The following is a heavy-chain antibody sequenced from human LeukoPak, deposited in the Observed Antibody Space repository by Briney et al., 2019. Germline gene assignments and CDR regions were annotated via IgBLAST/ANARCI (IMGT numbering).Heavy chain of an antibody. CDR2: INHSGST. CDR1: GGSFSVYY. CDR3: ARGGMEGATTDY. Sequence: SETLSLTCAVYGGSFSVYYWSWIRQPPGKGLEWIGEINHSGSTNYNPSLKSRVTISVDTSKNQFSLKLSSVTAADTAVYYCARGGMEGATTDYWGQGTLVTVSS. V-gene: IGHV4-34*01. J-gene: IGHJ4*02. D-gene: IGHD1-26*01.